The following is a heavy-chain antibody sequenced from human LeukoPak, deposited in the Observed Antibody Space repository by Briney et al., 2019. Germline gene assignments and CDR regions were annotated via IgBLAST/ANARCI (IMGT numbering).Heavy chain of an antibody. J-gene: IGHJ5*02. D-gene: IGHD3-10*01. V-gene: IGHV4-39*01. CDR2: SYYSGST. Sequence: SETLSLTCTVSGGSLSSSSYYWGWIRQPPGKGLEWLGSSYYSGSTYYNPSLKSRVTISVDTSKNQFSLKLSSVTAADTAEYYCASGTHSTEFDPWGQGTLVTVSS. CDR3: ASGTHSTEFDP. CDR1: GGSLSSSSYY.